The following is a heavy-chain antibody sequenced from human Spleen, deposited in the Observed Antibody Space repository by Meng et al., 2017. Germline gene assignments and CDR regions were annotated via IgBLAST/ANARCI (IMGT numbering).Heavy chain of an antibody. V-gene: IGHV1-46*01. CDR2: INPSGGST. J-gene: IGHJ4*02. CDR1: GYTFTNYY. Sequence: QVQLVQSGAEVKASGASVLVSCKASGYTFTNYYIHWVRQAPGQGLEWMGMINPSGGSTSYVQEFQGRVTMTRDTSTTTVYMEVRSLRSEDTAVYYCARNSGSGLDYWGQGTLVTVSS. CDR3: ARNSGSGLDY. D-gene: IGHD1-26*01.